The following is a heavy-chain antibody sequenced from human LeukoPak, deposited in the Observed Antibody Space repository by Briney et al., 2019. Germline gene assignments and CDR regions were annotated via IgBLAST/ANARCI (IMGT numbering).Heavy chain of an antibody. CDR2: IYYSGST. V-gene: IGHV4-59*12. CDR3: ATEGGSIFGVPY. Sequence: SETLSLTCTVSGGSISSYYWSWIRQPPGKGLEWIGYIYYSGSTNYNPSLKSRVTISVDTSKNQFSLKLSSVTAADTAVYYCATEGGSIFGVPYWGQGTLVTVSS. J-gene: IGHJ4*02. CDR1: GGSISSYY. D-gene: IGHD3-3*01.